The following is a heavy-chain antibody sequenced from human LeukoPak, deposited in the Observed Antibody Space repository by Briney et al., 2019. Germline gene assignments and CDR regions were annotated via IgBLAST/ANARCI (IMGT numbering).Heavy chain of an antibody. CDR2: IYTSGST. CDR3: ATGIAAGQGYYGMDV. V-gene: IGHV4-4*07. J-gene: IGHJ6*02. CDR1: GGSISSYY. Sequence: SETLSLTCTVSGGSISSYYWSWIRQPAGKGLEWIGRIYTSGSTNYNPSLKSRVTMSVDTSKNQFSLKLSSVTAADTAVYYCATGIAAGQGYYGMDVWGQGTTVTVSS. D-gene: IGHD6-13*01.